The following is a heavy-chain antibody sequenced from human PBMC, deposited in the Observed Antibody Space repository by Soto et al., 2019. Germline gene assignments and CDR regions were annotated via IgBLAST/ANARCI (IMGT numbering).Heavy chain of an antibody. CDR1: GFTFSSYG. CDR3: ARDNQKYDAFDI. J-gene: IGHJ3*02. CDR2: IWYDGSNK. V-gene: IGHV3-33*01. Sequence: GGSLRLSCAASGFTFSSYGMHWVRQAPGKGLEWVAVIWYDGSNKYYADSVKGRFTISRDNSKNTLYLQMNSLRAEDTAVYYCARDNQKYDAFDIWGQGTMVTVSS.